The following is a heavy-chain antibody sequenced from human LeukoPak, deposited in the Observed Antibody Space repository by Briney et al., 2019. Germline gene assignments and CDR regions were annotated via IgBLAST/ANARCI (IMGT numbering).Heavy chain of an antibody. D-gene: IGHD6-19*01. CDR3: ARAVTGRDRLAYFYYLDV. CDR1: GGSTNTNY. V-gene: IGHV4-59*01. Sequence: SETLSLTCAVSGGSTNTNYWNWIRQSPGKGLEWIGDISNIGSTHYNPSLKSRVTISRDTSKNQFSLTLRFVTAADTAVYYCARAVTGRDRLAYFYYLDVWGKGTRVTVSS. CDR2: ISNIGST. J-gene: IGHJ6*03.